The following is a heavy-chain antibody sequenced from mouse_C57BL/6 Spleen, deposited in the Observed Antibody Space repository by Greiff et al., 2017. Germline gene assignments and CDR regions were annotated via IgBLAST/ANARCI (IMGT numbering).Heavy chain of an antibody. J-gene: IGHJ2*01. CDR2: IDPSDSET. CDR3: ARGGTGAFDY. Sequence: QVQLQQPGAELVRPGSSVKLSCKASGYTFTSYWMHWVKQRPIQGLDWIGNIDPSDSETHYNQKFKDKATLTVDKSSSTAYMQLSSLTSEDSAVYYCARGGTGAFDYWGQGTTLTVSS. V-gene: IGHV1-52*01. CDR1: GYTFTSYW. D-gene: IGHD4-1*01.